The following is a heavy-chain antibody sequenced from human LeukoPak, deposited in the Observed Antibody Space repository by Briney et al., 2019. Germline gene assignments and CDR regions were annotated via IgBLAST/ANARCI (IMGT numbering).Heavy chain of an antibody. Sequence: SETLSLTCTVSGYSISSGYYWSWIRQPPGKGLEWIGYIDHTGSTYYNPSLKSRVTISVDTSKNQFSLKLSSVTAADTAVYYCARVVYYGSGVNWFDPWGQGTLVTVSS. CDR1: GYSISSGYY. J-gene: IGHJ5*02. CDR3: ARVVYYGSGVNWFDP. V-gene: IGHV4-38-2*02. D-gene: IGHD3-10*01. CDR2: IDHTGST.